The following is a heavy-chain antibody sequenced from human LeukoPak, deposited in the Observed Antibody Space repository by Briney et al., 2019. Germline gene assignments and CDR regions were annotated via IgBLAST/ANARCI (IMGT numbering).Heavy chain of an antibody. CDR1: GFTFSTYA. CDR2: ISDDGRHN. Sequence: GGSLRLSCAASGFTFSTYAMNWVRQAPGKGLEWVAVISDDGRHNYYADSVKGRFTISRDNSKSTLYLQMNSLRDDDSTAYFCARVYLERLTAGYFDHWGQGTQVTVSP. D-gene: IGHD2-8*01. CDR3: ARVYLERLTAGYFDH. V-gene: IGHV3-30*04. J-gene: IGHJ4*02.